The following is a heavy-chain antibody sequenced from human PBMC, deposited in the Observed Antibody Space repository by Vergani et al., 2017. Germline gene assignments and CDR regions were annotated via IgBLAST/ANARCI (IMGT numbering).Heavy chain of an antibody. J-gene: IGHJ3*02. CDR1: GGSISSGSYY. CDR2: IYTSGST. V-gene: IGHV4-61*02. Sequence: QVQLQESGPGLVKPSQTLSLTCTVSGGSISSGSYYWSWIRQPAGKGLEWIGRIYTSGSTNYNPSLKSLVTISVDTSKNQFSLKLSSVTAADTAVYYCSRAKLGRFYWGAFDIWGQGTMVTVSS. CDR3: SRAKLGRFYWGAFDI. D-gene: IGHD1-1*01.